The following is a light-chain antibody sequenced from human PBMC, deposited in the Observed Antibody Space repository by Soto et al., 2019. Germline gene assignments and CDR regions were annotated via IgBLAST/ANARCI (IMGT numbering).Light chain of an antibody. CDR1: QSISSW. CDR3: QQYNSYSWT. J-gene: IGKJ1*01. CDR2: DAS. Sequence: DIPITQSPSTLSASVGDRVTITCRASQSISSWLAWYQQKPGKAPKLLIYDASSLESGVPSRFSGSGSGTEFTLTISSLQPDDFATYYRQQYNSYSWTFGQGTKVDIK. V-gene: IGKV1-5*01.